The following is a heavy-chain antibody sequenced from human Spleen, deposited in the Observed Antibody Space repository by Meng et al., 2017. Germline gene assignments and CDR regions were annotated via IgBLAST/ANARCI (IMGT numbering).Heavy chain of an antibody. D-gene: IGHD3-9*01. CDR3: ARAPDYDILTGYHSDGAFDI. Sequence: GSLRLSCVVSGGSFSDYYWSWIRQPPGKGLEWIGEINHSGSTNYNPSLESRVTISVDTSKNQFSLKLSSVTAADTAVYYCARAPDYDILTGYHSDGAFDIWGQGTMVTVSS. V-gene: IGHV4-34*01. CDR1: GGSFSDYY. J-gene: IGHJ3*02. CDR2: INHSGST.